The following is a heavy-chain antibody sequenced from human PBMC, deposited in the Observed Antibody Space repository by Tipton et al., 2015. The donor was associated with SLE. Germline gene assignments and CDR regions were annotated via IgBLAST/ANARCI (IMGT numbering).Heavy chain of an antibody. D-gene: IGHD1-1*01. CDR1: GFTFSAYS. CDR3: ARGGSATGTLHFDY. V-gene: IGHV3-21*01. J-gene: IGHJ4*02. Sequence: SLRLSCAGSGFTFSAYSMNWVRQAPGKGLEWVSSICPTSTYIYYADSLKGRFTISRDNAENSLYLQLNSLRAEDTAVYYCARGGSATGTLHFDYWGQGILVTVSS. CDR2: ICPTSTYI.